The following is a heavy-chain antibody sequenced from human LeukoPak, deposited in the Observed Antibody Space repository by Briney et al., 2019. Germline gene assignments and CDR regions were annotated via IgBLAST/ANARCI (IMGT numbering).Heavy chain of an antibody. V-gene: IGHV3-9*01. Sequence: PGGSLRLSCAASGFTFDDYAMHWVRQAPGKGLEWVSGISWSSGSIGYADSVKGRFTISRDNAKNSLYLQMNSLRAEDTALYYCAKDMKYHLRFFDFSGQGTLVTVSS. CDR2: ISWSSGSI. CDR3: AKDMKYHLRFFDF. D-gene: IGHD2-2*01. J-gene: IGHJ4*02. CDR1: GFTFDDYA.